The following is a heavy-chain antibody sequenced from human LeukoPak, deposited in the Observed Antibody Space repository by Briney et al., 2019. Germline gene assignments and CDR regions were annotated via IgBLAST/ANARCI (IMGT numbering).Heavy chain of an antibody. CDR1: GYSISSGYY. V-gene: IGHV4-38-2*02. Sequence: SETLSLTCTVSGYSISSGYYWGWIRQPPGKGLEWIGSIYYSGSTYYNPSLKSRVTISVDTSKNQFSLKLSSVTAADTAVYYCARGWFDPWGQGTLVTVSS. J-gene: IGHJ5*02. CDR3: ARGWFDP. CDR2: IYYSGST.